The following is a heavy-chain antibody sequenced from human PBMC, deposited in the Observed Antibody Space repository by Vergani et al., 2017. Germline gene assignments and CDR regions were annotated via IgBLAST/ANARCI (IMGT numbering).Heavy chain of an antibody. CDR3: AREYSSTSGRAFDF. J-gene: IGHJ3*01. CDR1: GFDFSSYI. Sequence: QLVESGGGQVEAGGSLRLSCVVSGFDFSSYIMNWVRQAPGKGLEWVSFVSTGTKSQSYAESVKGRFTISRDSAKNSLYLQMDSLRAEDTAVYYCAREYSSTSGRAFDFWGQGTKVTVSS. V-gene: IGHV3-48*01. CDR2: VSTGTKSQ. D-gene: IGHD2-2*01.